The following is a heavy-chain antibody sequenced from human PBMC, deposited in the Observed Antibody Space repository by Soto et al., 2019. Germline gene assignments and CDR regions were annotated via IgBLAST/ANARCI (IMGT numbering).Heavy chain of an antibody. Sequence: QVQLVESGGGVVQPGRSLRLSCAASGFTCSSYAMHGVRRAPGKGLEWVAVISYDGSNKYYADSVKGRFTISRDNSKNTLYLQMNSLRAEDTVVYYCARSPRDYDFWSGYLGMDGWGQGTTVTVSS. CDR3: ARSPRDYDFWSGYLGMDG. V-gene: IGHV3-30-3*01. CDR1: GFTCSSYA. D-gene: IGHD3-3*01. CDR2: ISYDGSNK. J-gene: IGHJ6*02.